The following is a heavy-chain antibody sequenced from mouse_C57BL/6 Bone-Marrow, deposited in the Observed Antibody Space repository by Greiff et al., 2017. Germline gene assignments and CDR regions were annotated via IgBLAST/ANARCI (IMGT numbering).Heavy chain of an antibody. Sequence: QVQLQQSGPELVKPGASVKISCKASGYAFSSSWMNWVKQRPGKGLEWIGRIYPGDGDTNYNGKFKGKATLTADKSSSTAYMQLSSLTSEDSAVYVCARWDDYDDGYYYAMDYWGQGTSVTVSS. CDR1: GYAFSSSW. V-gene: IGHV1-82*01. D-gene: IGHD2-4*01. CDR2: IYPGDGDT. CDR3: ARWDDYDDGYYYAMDY. J-gene: IGHJ4*01.